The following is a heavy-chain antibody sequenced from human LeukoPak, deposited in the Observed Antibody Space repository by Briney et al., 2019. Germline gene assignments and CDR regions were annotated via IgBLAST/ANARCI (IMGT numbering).Heavy chain of an antibody. CDR1: GFTFSSYA. V-gene: IGHV3-30*04. CDR2: IPYDGRNN. J-gene: IGHJ1*01. CDR3: ARDEVTMIVVVINYFQH. D-gene: IGHD3-22*01. Sequence: WGSLRLSCAASGFTFSSYAMHWVRQAPGKGLEWVAVIPYDGRNNYYADSVKGRFTISRDNSKNTLYLQMNSLRPEDTAVYYCARDEVTMIVVVINYFQHWGQGTLVTVS.